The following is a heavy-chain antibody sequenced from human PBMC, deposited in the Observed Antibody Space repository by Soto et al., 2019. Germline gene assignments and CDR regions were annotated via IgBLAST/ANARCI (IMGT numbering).Heavy chain of an antibody. V-gene: IGHV4-28*01. Sequence: PSETLSLTCAVSGFSMSRSSWWGWIRQPPGKGLEWIGYMSSSGLTYYNPSLESRVTTSLDTSRNQFSLSLSSVTAVDTAIYFCAKLKDGNWFDPWGRGTLVTVSS. CDR3: AKLKDGNWFDP. D-gene: IGHD1-7*01. CDR2: MSSSGLT. J-gene: IGHJ5*02. CDR1: GFSMSRSSW.